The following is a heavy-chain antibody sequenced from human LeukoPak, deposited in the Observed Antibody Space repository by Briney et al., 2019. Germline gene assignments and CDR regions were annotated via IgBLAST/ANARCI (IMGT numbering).Heavy chain of an antibody. CDR3: ARVAPVVTPEVDY. J-gene: IGHJ4*02. D-gene: IGHD4-23*01. Sequence: GGSLRLSCAASGFTFSSYWMHWVRQAPGKGLVWVSRINSDGSSTSYADSVKGRFTISRDNAKNTLYLQMNSLRAEDTAVYYGARVAPVVTPEVDYWGQGTLVTVSS. CDR2: INSDGSST. V-gene: IGHV3-74*01. CDR1: GFTFSSYW.